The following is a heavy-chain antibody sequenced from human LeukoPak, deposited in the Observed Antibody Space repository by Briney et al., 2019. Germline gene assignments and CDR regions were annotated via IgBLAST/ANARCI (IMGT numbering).Heavy chain of an antibody. V-gene: IGHV1-8*01. CDR1: GYTFTSYD. CDR2: MNPNSGNT. J-gene: IGHJ4*02. CDR3: ARGKPKYSSSWYGVDY. D-gene: IGHD6-13*01. Sequence: ASVKVSCKASGYTFTSYDINWVRQATGQGLEWMGWMNPNSGNTGYAQKFQGRVTMTRNTSISTAYMELSSLRSEDTAVYYCARGKPKYSSSWYGVDYWGQGTLVTVSS.